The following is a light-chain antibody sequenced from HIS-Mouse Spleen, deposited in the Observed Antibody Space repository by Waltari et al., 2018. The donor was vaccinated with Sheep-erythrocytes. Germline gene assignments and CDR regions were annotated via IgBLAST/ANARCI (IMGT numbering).Light chain of an antibody. J-gene: IGLJ1*01. Sequence: SYELTQPPSVSVSPGQTASITCSGDKLGDKYAFWYQQKPGQSPALVIYQDNKRPSGIPGRFSGSNSGNTATLTISGTQAMDEADYYCQAWDSSLYVFGTGTKVTVL. CDR2: QDN. V-gene: IGLV3-1*01. CDR1: KLGDKY. CDR3: QAWDSSLYV.